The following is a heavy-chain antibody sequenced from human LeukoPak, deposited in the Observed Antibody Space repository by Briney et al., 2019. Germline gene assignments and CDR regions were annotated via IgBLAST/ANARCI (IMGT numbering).Heavy chain of an antibody. Sequence: ASVKVSCKASGGTFSSYAISWVRQAPGQGLEWMGGIIPIFGTANYAQKFQGRVTITADASTSTAYMELSSLRSEDTAVYYCARDPLRYCTNGVCSEGAFDYWGQGTLVTVSS. J-gene: IGHJ4*02. V-gene: IGHV1-69*13. CDR1: GGTFSSYA. CDR2: IIPIFGTA. D-gene: IGHD2-8*01. CDR3: ARDPLRYCTNGVCSEGAFDY.